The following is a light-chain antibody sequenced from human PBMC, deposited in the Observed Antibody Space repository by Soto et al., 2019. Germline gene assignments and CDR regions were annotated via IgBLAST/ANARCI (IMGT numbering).Light chain of an antibody. Sequence: EIVMTQSPATLSGSPGERATLSCRASQSVSSNLAWDQQKPGQAPRLLIYGASTRATGIPARFSGSGSGTEFTLTISRLQSEDFAVYYCQQYNNWPPMYTFGQGTKLEIK. J-gene: IGKJ2*01. CDR2: GAS. CDR3: QQYNNWPPMYT. CDR1: QSVSSN. V-gene: IGKV3-15*01.